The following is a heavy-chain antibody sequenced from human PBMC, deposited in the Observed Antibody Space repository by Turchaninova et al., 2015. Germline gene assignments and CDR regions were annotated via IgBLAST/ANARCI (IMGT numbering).Heavy chain of an antibody. CDR1: GFSFVKDG. J-gene: IGHJ4*02. V-gene: IGHV1-18*04. D-gene: IGHD6-19*01. Sequence: QLHLVQSGPEVKKPGASVTVSCKASGFSFVKDGITWLRQAPGHGPEWLGWVRPYTNHTIFGQDFAGRAHLTVTPSTRTVYMELRDLRSDDTAVYFCARGGWLPRTYFDFWGQGTLVTVSS. CDR2: VRPYTNHT. CDR3: ARGGWLPRTYFDF.